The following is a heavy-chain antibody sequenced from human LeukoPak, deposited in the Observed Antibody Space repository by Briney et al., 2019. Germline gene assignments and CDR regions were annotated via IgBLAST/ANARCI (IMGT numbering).Heavy chain of an antibody. D-gene: IGHD5-18*01. CDR1: GFTFSSYW. CDR2: IKQDGSEK. Sequence: GGSLRLSCAASGFTFSSYWMSWVRQAPGKGLEWVANIKQDGSEKYYVDSVKGRFTISRDNAKNSLYLQMNSLRAEDTAVYYCARDAVDTATYYFDYWGHGTLVTVSS. J-gene: IGHJ4*01. V-gene: IGHV3-7*01. CDR3: ARDAVDTATYYFDY.